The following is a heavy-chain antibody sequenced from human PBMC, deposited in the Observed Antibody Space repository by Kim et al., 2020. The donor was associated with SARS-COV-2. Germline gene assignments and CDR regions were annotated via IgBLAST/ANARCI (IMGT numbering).Heavy chain of an antibody. Sequence: SETLSLTCAVSGGSISSGGYSWSWIRQPPGKGLEWIGYIYHSGSTYYNPSLKSRVTISVDRSKNQFSLKLSSVTAADTAVYYCARVGAARHLDYWGQGTLVTISS. CDR3: ARVGAARHLDY. CDR2: IYHSGST. D-gene: IGHD6-6*01. CDR1: GGSISSGGYS. J-gene: IGHJ4*02. V-gene: IGHV4-30-2*01.